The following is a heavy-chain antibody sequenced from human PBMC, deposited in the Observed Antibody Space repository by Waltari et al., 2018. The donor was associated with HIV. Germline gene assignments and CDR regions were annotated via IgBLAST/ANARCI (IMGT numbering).Heavy chain of an antibody. D-gene: IGHD5-18*01. CDR3: ATEFYRNGYNF. CDR2: IKSGAAGWTT. V-gene: IGHV3-15*01. CDR1: GFNFNDAW. Sequence: EVRLVESGGGLVKPGGSLRLSCAASGFNFNDAWMTWVRQAPGKRLEWVCRIKSGAAGWTTYYAAPVQGRFTMSRDDSKNTLYLQMNSRKTEDTAVYYCATEFYRNGYNFWGQGTLVTVSS. J-gene: IGHJ4*02.